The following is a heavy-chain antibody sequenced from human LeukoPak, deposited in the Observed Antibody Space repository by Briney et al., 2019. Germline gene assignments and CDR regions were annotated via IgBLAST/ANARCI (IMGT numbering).Heavy chain of an antibody. V-gene: IGHV3-9*01. D-gene: IGHD2-21*01. J-gene: IGHJ6*02. CDR3: AKDVVGPIGYGMDV. Sequence: QTGGSLRLSCAASGFTFDDYAMHWVWQAPGKGLEWVSGISWNSGSIGYADSVKGRFTISRDNAKNSLYLQMNSLRAEDTALYYCAKDVVGPIGYGMDVWGQGTTVTVSS. CDR2: ISWNSGSI. CDR1: GFTFDDYA.